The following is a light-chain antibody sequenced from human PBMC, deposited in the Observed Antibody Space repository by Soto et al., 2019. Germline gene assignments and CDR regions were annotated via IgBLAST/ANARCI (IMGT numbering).Light chain of an antibody. V-gene: IGLV2-14*01. CDR2: EVS. Sequence: QSALTQPASVSGSPGQSITISCTGTSSDIGGYRYVSWYQQHPDKAPKLMIYEVSHRPSGVSDRFSGSKSGNTASLNISGLQAEDEADYYCSSFTPTNTPYVFGPGTKVTVL. J-gene: IGLJ1*01. CDR1: SSDIGGYRY. CDR3: SSFTPTNTPYV.